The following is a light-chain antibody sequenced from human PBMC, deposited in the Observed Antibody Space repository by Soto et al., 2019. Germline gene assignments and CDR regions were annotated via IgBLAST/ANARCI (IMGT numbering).Light chain of an antibody. Sequence: AIHLTQSPSSLSASVGDRVTISCRASQGISTLFAWYQQKPGKAPKLLIYDASTLESGVPSRFSGSGSGADFTLTISSLQPEDVATYYCQKYNSAPLTFGGGTKVDIK. V-gene: IGKV1-13*02. J-gene: IGKJ4*01. CDR1: QGISTL. CDR3: QKYNSAPLT. CDR2: DAS.